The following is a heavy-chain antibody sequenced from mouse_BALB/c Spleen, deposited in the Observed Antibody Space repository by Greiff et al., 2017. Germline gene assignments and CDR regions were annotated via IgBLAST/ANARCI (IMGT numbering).Heavy chain of an antibody. Sequence: EVQLQQSGPELVKPGASVKISCKASGYTFTDYNMHWVKQSHGKSLEWIGYIYPYNGGTGYNQKFKSKATLTVDNSSSTAYMELRSLTSEDSAVYYCAREAWLLKMDYWGQGTSVTVSS. V-gene: IGHV1S29*02. CDR2: IYPYNGGT. J-gene: IGHJ4*01. CDR1: GYTFTDYN. CDR3: AREAWLLKMDY. D-gene: IGHD2-3*01.